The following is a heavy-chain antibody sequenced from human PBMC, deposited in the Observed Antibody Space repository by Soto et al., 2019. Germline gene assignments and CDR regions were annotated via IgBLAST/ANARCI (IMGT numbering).Heavy chain of an antibody. CDR3: ARGGTSKSGHLWYFDL. CDR2: ISATTTYK. Sequence: EVQVGESGGGLVKPGGSLQLSCTASGFTFDTYTMNWLRQAPGRGLEWVSSISATTTYKYYADSVEGRFTISRDNAKNSLYLQTNTLGAEYTAVYYCARGGTSKSGHLWYFDLWGRGTRVAVSS. V-gene: IGHV3-21*01. D-gene: IGHD1-1*01. CDR1: GFTFDTYT. J-gene: IGHJ2*01.